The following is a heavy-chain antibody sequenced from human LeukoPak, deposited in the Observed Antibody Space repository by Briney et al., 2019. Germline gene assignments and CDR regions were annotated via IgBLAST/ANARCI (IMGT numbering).Heavy chain of an antibody. J-gene: IGHJ3*02. CDR3: ARDSEPTYDSSGYYYNKGAFDI. Sequence: ASVKVSCKASGYTFTGYAMNWVRQAPGQGLEWMGIINPSGGSTSYAQKFQGRVTMTRDMSTSTVYMELSSLRSEDTAVYYCARDSEPTYDSSGYYYNKGAFDIWGQGTMVTVSS. CDR2: INPSGGST. CDR1: GYTFTGYA. V-gene: IGHV1-46*01. D-gene: IGHD3-22*01.